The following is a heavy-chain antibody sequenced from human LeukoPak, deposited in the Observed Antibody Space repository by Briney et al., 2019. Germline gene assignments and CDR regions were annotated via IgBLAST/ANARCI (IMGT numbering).Heavy chain of an antibody. Sequence: PGGSLRLSCAASGFTFSSYSMNWVRQAPGKGLEWVSSISSSSSNIYYADSVKGRFTISRDNAKNTLYLQMNSLRAEDTAVYYCVTGQLDSLYYFDYWGQGTLVTVSS. V-gene: IGHV3-21*01. J-gene: IGHJ4*02. D-gene: IGHD1-1*01. CDR1: GFTFSSYS. CDR3: VTGQLDSLYYFDY. CDR2: ISSSSSNI.